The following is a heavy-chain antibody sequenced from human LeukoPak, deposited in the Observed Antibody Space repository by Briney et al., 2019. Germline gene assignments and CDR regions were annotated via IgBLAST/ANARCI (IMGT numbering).Heavy chain of an antibody. CDR1: GGSFSGYY. V-gene: IGHV4-34*01. CDR2: IDHSGGT. D-gene: IGHD1-1*01. J-gene: IGHJ4*02. CDR3: ARGGWNKFDY. Sequence: PSETLSLTCAVYGGSFSGYYWSWIRQPPGNGLEWIGEIDHSGGTNYNPSLTSRVTISIDTSKNHFSLKLSSVTAADTAVYYCARGGWNKFDYWGQGTLVTVSS.